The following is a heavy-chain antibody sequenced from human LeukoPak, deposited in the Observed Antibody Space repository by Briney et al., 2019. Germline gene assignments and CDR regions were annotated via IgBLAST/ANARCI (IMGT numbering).Heavy chain of an antibody. CDR2: IYSGGST. CDR1: GFTVSSNY. D-gene: IGHD3-22*01. Sequence: GGSLRLSCAASGFTVSSNYMSWVRLAPGKGLEWVSVIYSGGSTYYADSVKGRFTISRDNSKNTLYLQMNSLRAEDTAVYYCARDISSGYYDAFDIWGQGTMVTVSS. V-gene: IGHV3-66*01. CDR3: ARDISSGYYDAFDI. J-gene: IGHJ3*02.